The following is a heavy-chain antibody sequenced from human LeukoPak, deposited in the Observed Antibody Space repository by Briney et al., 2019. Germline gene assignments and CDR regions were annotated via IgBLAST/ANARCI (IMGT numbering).Heavy chain of an antibody. Sequence: PGGSLRLSCAASGFTFSSYEMHWVRQAPGKGLEWVAFIRYDGSNKYYADSVKGRFTISRDNSKNTLYLQMNSLRAEDTAVYYCASTKVEMATTHQLDYWGQGTLVTVSS. D-gene: IGHD5-24*01. CDR3: ASTKVEMATTHQLDY. J-gene: IGHJ4*02. CDR1: GFTFSSYE. CDR2: IRYDGSNK. V-gene: IGHV3-30*02.